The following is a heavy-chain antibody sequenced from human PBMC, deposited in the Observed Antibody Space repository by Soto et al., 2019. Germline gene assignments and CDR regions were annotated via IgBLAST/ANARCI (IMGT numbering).Heavy chain of an antibody. D-gene: IGHD3-3*01. V-gene: IGHV4-30-4*01. CDR1: GGSISSGDYY. CDR2: IYYSGST. J-gene: IGHJ6*02. CDR3: ARASTFGVVINPTFFYYYGMDV. Sequence: SETLSLTCTVSGGSISSGDYYWSWIRQPPGKGLEWIGYIYYSGSTYYNPSLKSRVTISVDTSKNQFSLKLSAVTAADTAVYYCARASTFGVVINPTFFYYYGMDVWGQGTTVTVSS.